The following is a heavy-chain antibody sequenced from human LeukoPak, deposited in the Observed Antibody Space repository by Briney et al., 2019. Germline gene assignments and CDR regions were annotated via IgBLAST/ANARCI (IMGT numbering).Heavy chain of an antibody. Sequence: GGSLRLSCAASGFIFSSYWMHWVRQAPGKGLVWVSRINSDGSSTSYADSVKGRFTISRDNAKNTLYLQMNSLRAEDTAVYYCARRVVVPAAPYYFDYWGQGTLVTVFS. CDR3: ARRVVVPAAPYYFDY. CDR2: INSDGSST. D-gene: IGHD2-2*01. J-gene: IGHJ4*02. V-gene: IGHV3-74*01. CDR1: GFIFSSYW.